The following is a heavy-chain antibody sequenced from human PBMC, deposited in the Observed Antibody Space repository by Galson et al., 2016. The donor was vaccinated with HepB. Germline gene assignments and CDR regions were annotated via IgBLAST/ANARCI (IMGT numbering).Heavy chain of an antibody. Sequence: TLSLTCTVSGGSISRGDNYWTWIRQPPGKGLEWIGYIYHSGNTFYNPSLKSRVTISVDTSKNQFSLNLRSVTAADTAVYYCARNRGSGYDFLDYWGQGTLVTVSS. J-gene: IGHJ4*02. CDR3: ARNRGSGYDFLDY. V-gene: IGHV4-30-4*01. D-gene: IGHD5-12*01. CDR1: GGSISRGDNY. CDR2: IYHSGNT.